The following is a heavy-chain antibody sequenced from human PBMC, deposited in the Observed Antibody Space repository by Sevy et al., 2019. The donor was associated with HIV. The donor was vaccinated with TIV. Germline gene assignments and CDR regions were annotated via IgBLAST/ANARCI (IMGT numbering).Heavy chain of an antibody. Sequence: ASVKVSCKASGYTFTGYYMHWVRQAPGQGLQWMGWINPDSGGPNYAPKFQGRVTLTRDTSISTAYMELSRLKSDDTAVYYCVRDDRDGYFEYWGQGTLVTVSP. CDR3: VRDDRDGYFEY. CDR2: INPDSGGP. CDR1: GYTFTGYY. V-gene: IGHV1-2*02. J-gene: IGHJ4*02.